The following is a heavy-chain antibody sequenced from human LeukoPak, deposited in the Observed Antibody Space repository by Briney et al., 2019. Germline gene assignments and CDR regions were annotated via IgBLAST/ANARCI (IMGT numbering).Heavy chain of an antibody. CDR2: IRHDGNKK. Sequence: RPGGSLRLSCGASGFSFSDYGMHWVRQAPGKGLEWVAFIRHDGNKKYLPDSMKGRFSVSRDNSNNTLYLQMNSLRPDDTALYSCVQRGGRDTYGRNWYLGLWGRGTLVTVSS. CDR3: VQRGGRDTYGRNWYLGL. J-gene: IGHJ2*01. CDR1: GFSFSDYG. D-gene: IGHD3-10*01. V-gene: IGHV3-30*02.